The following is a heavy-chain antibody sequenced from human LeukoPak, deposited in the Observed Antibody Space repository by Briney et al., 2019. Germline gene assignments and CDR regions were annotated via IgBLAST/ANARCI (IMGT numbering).Heavy chain of an antibody. J-gene: IGHJ3*02. CDR3: ARDLAYCGGDCLGAFDI. Sequence: GGSLRLSCAASGFTFSSYSMNWVRQAPGKGLEWVSSISSSSSYIYYADSVKGRFTISRDNAKNSLYLQMNSLRAEDTAVYYCARDLAYCGGDCLGAFDIWGQGTMVTVSS. D-gene: IGHD2-21*02. V-gene: IGHV3-21*01. CDR1: GFTFSSYS. CDR2: ISSSSSYI.